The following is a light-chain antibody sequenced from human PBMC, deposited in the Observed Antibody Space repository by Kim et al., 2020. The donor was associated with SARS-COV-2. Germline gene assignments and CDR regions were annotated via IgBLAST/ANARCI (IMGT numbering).Light chain of an antibody. J-gene: IGLJ2*01. Sequence: SYELTQDPAVSVALGQTVRITCQGDRLRSYYASWYQQKPGQASIVVISGKNNRPSGIPDRFSGSSSGNTASLTITGAQAEDEADYCCSSRDSNGYVLFGGGTKLTVL. V-gene: IGLV3-19*01. CDR3: SSRDSNGYVL. CDR2: GKN. CDR1: RLRSYY.